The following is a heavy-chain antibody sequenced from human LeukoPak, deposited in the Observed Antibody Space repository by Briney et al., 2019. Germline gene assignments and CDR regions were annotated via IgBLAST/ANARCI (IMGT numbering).Heavy chain of an antibody. D-gene: IGHD5-18*01. J-gene: IGHJ4*02. CDR1: GGSISSYY. CDR3: ATKGGYSYGFIGY. Sequence: SETLSLTCTVSGGSISSYYWSWIRQPPGKGLEWIGNIYYSGSTNYNPSLKSRVTISVDTSKNQFSLKLSSVTAADTAVYYCATKGGYSYGFIGYWGQGTLVTVSS. V-gene: IGHV4-59*12. CDR2: IYYSGST.